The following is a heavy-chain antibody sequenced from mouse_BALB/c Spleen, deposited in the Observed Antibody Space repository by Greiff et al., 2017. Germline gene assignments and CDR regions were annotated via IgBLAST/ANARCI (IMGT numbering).Heavy chain of an antibody. D-gene: IGHD1-1*01. V-gene: IGHV1-5*01. Sequence: EVQLQQSGTVLARPGASVKMSCKASGYTFTSYWMHWVKQRPGQGLEWIGAIYPGNSDTSYNQKFKGKAKLTAVTSTSTAYMELSSLTNEDSAVYYCTRYYGSSYLAWFAYWGQGTLVTVSA. CDR1: GYTFTSYW. CDR3: TRYYGSSYLAWFAY. CDR2: IYPGNSDT. J-gene: IGHJ3*01.